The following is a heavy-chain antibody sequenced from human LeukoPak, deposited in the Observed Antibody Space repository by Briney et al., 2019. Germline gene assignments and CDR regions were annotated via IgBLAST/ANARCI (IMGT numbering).Heavy chain of an antibody. Sequence: PPETLSLTCTVSGGSISSYYWSWIRQPAGKGLEWIGRIYTSGSTNYNPSLKSRVTMSVDTSKNQFSLKLSSVTAADTAVYYCAREPRSYSGYDSYYYYYMDVWGKGTTVTISS. CDR1: GGSISSYY. V-gene: IGHV4-4*07. D-gene: IGHD5-12*01. CDR3: AREPRSYSGYDSYYYYYMDV. J-gene: IGHJ6*03. CDR2: IYTSGST.